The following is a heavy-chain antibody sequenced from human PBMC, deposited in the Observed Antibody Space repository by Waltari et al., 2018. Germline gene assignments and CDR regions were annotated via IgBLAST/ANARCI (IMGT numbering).Heavy chain of an antibody. CDR1: GYSISSGYY. Sequence: QVQLQESGPGLMKPSETLSLTCTVSGYSISSGYYWGWIRQPPGKGLEWIGSIYHSGSTYYNPSLKSRVTISVDTSKNQFSLKLSSVTAADTAVYYCARDQGQLLWFRELSFDYWGQGTLVTVSS. V-gene: IGHV4-38-2*02. J-gene: IGHJ4*02. CDR3: ARDQGQLLWFRELSFDY. CDR2: IYHSGST. D-gene: IGHD3-10*01.